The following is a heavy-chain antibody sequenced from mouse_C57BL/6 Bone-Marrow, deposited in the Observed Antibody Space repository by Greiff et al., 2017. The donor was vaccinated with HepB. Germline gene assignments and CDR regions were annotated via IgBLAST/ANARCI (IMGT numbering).Heavy chain of an antibody. D-gene: IGHD1-1*01. CDR3: TREYYGSRTWGFAY. J-gene: IGHJ3*01. Sequence: EVQLVESGEGLVKPGGSLKLSCAASGFTFSSYAMSWVRQTPEKRLEWVAYISSGGDYIYYADTVKGRFTISRDNARNTLYLQMSSLKSEDTAMYYCTREYYGSRTWGFAYWGQGTLVTVSA. CDR2: ISSGGDYI. CDR1: GFTFSSYA. V-gene: IGHV5-9-1*02.